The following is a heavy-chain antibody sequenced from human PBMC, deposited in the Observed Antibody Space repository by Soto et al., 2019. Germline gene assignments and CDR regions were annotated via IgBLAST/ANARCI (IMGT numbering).Heavy chain of an antibody. CDR2: IIPIFGTA. CDR3: ARDGSGYRSRASPMDV. CDR1: GDTFSSYA. J-gene: IGHJ6*02. Sequence: QVQLVQSGAEVKKPGSSVKVSCKASGDTFSSYAISWVRQAPGQGLEWMGGIIPIFGTANYAQKFQGRVTISADESTSTAYMELSSLRSEDTAVYYCARDGSGYRSRASPMDVWGQGPTVTVSS. D-gene: IGHD3-22*01. V-gene: IGHV1-69*01.